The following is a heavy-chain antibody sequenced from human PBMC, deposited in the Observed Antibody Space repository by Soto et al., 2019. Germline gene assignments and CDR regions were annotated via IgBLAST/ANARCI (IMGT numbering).Heavy chain of an antibody. V-gene: IGHV4-39*01. CDR3: ARHIAVAGLGPIDP. Sequence: SETLSLTCTVSGGSISSSSYYWGWIRQPPGKGLEWIGSIYYSGSTYYNPSLKSRVTISVDTSKNQFSLKLSSVTAADTAVYYCARHIAVAGLGPIDPWGQGTLVTVSS. CDR1: GGSISSSSYY. D-gene: IGHD6-19*01. J-gene: IGHJ5*02. CDR2: IYYSGST.